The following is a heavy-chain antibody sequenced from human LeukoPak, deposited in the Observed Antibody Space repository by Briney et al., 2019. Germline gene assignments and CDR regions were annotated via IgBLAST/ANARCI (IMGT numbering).Heavy chain of an antibody. V-gene: IGHV4-30-4*08. CDR2: IYYSGST. CDR1: GGSISSGDYY. J-gene: IGHJ4*02. Sequence: SETLSLTCTVSGGSISSGDYYWSWIRQPPGKGLEWIGYIYYSGSTYYNPSLKSRVTISVDTYKNQFSLKLSSVTAADTAVYYCARENCSSTSCYPDYWGQGTLVTVSS. D-gene: IGHD2-2*01. CDR3: ARENCSSTSCYPDY.